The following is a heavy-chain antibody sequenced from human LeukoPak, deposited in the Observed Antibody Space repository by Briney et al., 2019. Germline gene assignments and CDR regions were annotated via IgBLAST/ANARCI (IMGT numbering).Heavy chain of an antibody. CDR1: GNSISNTYY. Sequence: SETLSLTCAVSGNSISNTYYWGCIRQPPGKELEWIGSIYNSGSTHYNPSLKSRVTISVDTSKNQFSLKLSSVTAADTAVYYCARNSSGNYFDYWGQETLVTVSS. J-gene: IGHJ4*02. CDR2: IYNSGST. CDR3: ARNSSGNYFDY. V-gene: IGHV4-38-2*01. D-gene: IGHD1-26*01.